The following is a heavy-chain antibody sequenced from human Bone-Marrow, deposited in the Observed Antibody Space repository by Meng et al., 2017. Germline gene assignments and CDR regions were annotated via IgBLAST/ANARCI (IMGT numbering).Heavy chain of an antibody. D-gene: IGHD3-3*01. V-gene: IGHV3-53*02. J-gene: IGHJ4*02. CDR2: IYSGGST. Sequence: EVQLVETGGGLIQPGGSLRLSCEASGFSVSSNYMSWVRQAPGKGLEWISVIYSGGSTYYADSVKGRFTISRDNSKNTLYLQMNSLRAEDTAAYYCARGRSGYFDYWGQGTLVTVSS. CDR1: GFSVSSNY. CDR3: ARGRSGYFDY.